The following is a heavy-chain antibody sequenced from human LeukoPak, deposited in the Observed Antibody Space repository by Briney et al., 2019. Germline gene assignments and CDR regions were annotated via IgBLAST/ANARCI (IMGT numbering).Heavy chain of an antibody. CDR2: ISSSSSYI. D-gene: IGHD6-19*01. J-gene: IGHJ4*02. V-gene: IGHV3-21*01. CDR3: ASYPYSSGWYVVY. Sequence: PGGSLRLSCAASGFTFSSYSMNRVRQAPGKGLEWVSSISSSSSYIYYADSVKGRFTISRDNAKNSLYLQMNSLRAEDTAVYYCASYPYSSGWYVVYWGQGTLVTVSS. CDR1: GFTFSSYS.